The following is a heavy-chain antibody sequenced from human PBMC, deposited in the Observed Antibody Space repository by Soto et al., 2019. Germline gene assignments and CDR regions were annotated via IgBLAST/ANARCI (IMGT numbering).Heavy chain of an antibody. D-gene: IGHD6-19*01. V-gene: IGHV3-64*01. CDR3: ARNLYSSYGMDV. J-gene: IGHJ6*02. CDR2: ISSNGGST. Sequence: EVPLVESGGGLVQPGGSLRLSCAASGFTFSSYAMHWVRQAPGKGLEYVSAISSNGGSTYYANSVKGRFTISRDNSKNALYLQMGSLRAEDMAVYYCARNLYSSYGMDVWGQATTVTVSS. CDR1: GFTFSSYA.